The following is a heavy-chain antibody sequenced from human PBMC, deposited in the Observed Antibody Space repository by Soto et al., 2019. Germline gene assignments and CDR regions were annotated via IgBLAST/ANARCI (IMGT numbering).Heavy chain of an antibody. CDR2: IIPIFGTA. J-gene: IGHJ4*02. CDR3: AVSPGGGFGELLHH. Sequence: QVQLVQSGAEVKKPGSSVKVSCKASGGTFSSYAISWVRQAPGQGLEWMGGIIPIFGTANYAQKFQGRVTITADKSTSTAYMALSSLRSEDMAVYYCAVSPGGGFGELLHHWGQGTMVTVSS. V-gene: IGHV1-69*06. CDR1: GGTFSSYA. D-gene: IGHD3-10*01.